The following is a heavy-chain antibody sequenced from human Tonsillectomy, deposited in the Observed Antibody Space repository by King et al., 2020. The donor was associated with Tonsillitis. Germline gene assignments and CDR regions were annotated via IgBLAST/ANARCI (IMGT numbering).Heavy chain of an antibody. Sequence: VQLVESGGGVVQPGRSLRLSCAASGFNFSSYGMHWVRQAPGKGLEWVAVIWYDGSNKYYADSVKGRFTISRDNSKNTLYLQMNRLGAEDTAVYYCARTAGAWGQGTLVTVSS. CDR1: GFNFSSYG. D-gene: IGHD4/OR15-4a*01. CDR2: IWYDGSNK. J-gene: IGHJ4*02. CDR3: ARTAGA. V-gene: IGHV3-33*08.